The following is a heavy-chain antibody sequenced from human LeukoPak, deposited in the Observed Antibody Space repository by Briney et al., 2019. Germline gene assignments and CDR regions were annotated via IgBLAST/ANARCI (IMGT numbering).Heavy chain of an antibody. CDR2: IIPIFGTA. Sequence: ASVKVSCKASGGTFSSYAISWVRQAPGQGLEWMGGIIPIFGTANYAQKFQGRVTMTRDTSTSTVYMELSSLRSEDTAVYYCARDPRASGSYAPGDYWGQGTLVTVSS. CDR3: ARDPRASGSYAPGDY. J-gene: IGHJ4*02. D-gene: IGHD1-26*01. V-gene: IGHV1-69*05. CDR1: GGTFSSYA.